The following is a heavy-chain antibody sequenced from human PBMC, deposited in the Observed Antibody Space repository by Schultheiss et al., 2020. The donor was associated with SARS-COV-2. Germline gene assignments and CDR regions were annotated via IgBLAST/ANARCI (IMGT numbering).Heavy chain of an antibody. D-gene: IGHD5-12*01. V-gene: IGHV1-69*10. CDR3: ASTLGRGYSGYYYFDY. J-gene: IGHJ4*02. Sequence: SVKVSCKASGGTFSSYAISWVRQAPGQGLEWMGGIIPIFGIANYAQKFQGRVTITADKSTSTAYMELSSLRSEDTAVYYCASTLGRGYSGYYYFDYWGQGTLVTVSS. CDR1: GGTFSSYA. CDR2: IIPIFGIA.